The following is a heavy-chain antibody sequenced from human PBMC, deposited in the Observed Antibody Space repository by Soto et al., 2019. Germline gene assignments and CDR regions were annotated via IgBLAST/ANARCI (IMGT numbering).Heavy chain of an antibody. CDR2: ISSSSSTI. D-gene: IGHD4-17*01. V-gene: IGHV3-48*02. Sequence: EVQLVESGGGLVQPGGSLRLSCAASGFTFSSYSMNWVRQAPGKGLEWVSYISSSSSTIYYADSVKGRFTISRDNAKNSQYLQMNGQRDEDTAVYYCAIEFGSGDLNYYYYGMDVWGQGTTVIVSS. CDR1: GFTFSSYS. J-gene: IGHJ6*02. CDR3: AIEFGSGDLNYYYYGMDV.